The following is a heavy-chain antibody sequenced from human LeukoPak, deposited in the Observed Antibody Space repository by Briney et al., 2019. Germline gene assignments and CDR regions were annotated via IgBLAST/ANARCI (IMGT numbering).Heavy chain of an antibody. J-gene: IGHJ4*02. Sequence: SVKVSCKASGGTFSSYAISWVRQAPGQGLEWMGRVIPILGIANYAQKFQGRVTITADKSTSTAYMELSSLRSEDTAVYYCARRRYSSGWYSSYYFDYWGQGTLVTVSS. CDR1: GGTFSSYA. V-gene: IGHV1-69*04. D-gene: IGHD6-19*01. CDR2: VIPILGIA. CDR3: ARRRYSSGWYSSYYFDY.